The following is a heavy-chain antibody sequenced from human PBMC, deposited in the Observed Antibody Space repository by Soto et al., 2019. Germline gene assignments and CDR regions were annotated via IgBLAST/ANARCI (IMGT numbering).Heavy chain of an antibody. D-gene: IGHD6-19*01. CDR1: GFTFSSYA. Sequence: GGSLRLSCAASGFTFSSYAMHWVRQAPGKGLEWVAVISYDGSNKYYADSVKGRFTISRDNSKNTLYLQMNSLRAEDTAVYYCARLRVGLRGQWPKSSYYYYGMDVWGQGTTVTAP. CDR2: ISYDGSNK. V-gene: IGHV3-30-3*01. CDR3: ARLRVGLRGQWPKSSYYYYGMDV. J-gene: IGHJ6*02.